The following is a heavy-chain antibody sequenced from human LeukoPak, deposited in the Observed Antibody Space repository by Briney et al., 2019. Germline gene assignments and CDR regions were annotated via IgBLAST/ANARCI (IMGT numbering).Heavy chain of an antibody. J-gene: IGHJ4*02. D-gene: IGHD6-13*01. CDR3: ARGIRYSSSSLDY. CDR2: INHSGST. Sequence: SETLSLICAVYGGSFSGYYWSWIRQPPGKGLEWIGEINHSGSTNYNPSLESRVTISVDTSKNQFSLKLSSVTAADTAVYYCARGIRYSSSSLDYWGQGTLVTVSS. CDR1: GGSFSGYY. V-gene: IGHV4-34*01.